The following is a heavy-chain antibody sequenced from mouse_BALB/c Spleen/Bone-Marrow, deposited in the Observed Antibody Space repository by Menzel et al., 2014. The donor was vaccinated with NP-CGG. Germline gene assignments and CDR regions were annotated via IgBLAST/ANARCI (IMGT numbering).Heavy chain of an antibody. CDR3: VRGDYRYSWFAY. Sequence: VQLQQSGPELVKPGASVKVSCKASGYSFTDYNMSWVKQSHGKSLEWIGYIDPYNGGTTYNRKFKGKATLTVDKSSSTAFMHLNSLTSDDSTVYYCVRGDYRYSWFAYWGQGTLVPVSA. V-gene: IGHV1S135*01. D-gene: IGHD2-14*01. CDR1: GYSFTDYN. CDR2: IDPYNGGT. J-gene: IGHJ3*01.